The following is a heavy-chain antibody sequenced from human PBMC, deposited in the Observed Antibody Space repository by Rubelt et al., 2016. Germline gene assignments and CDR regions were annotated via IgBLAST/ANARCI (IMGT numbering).Heavy chain of an antibody. CDR1: GYTFTNYG. D-gene: IGHD3/OR15-3a*01. Sequence: QVRLVQSGAEVKKPGASVKVSCKASGYTFTNYGISWVRQAPGQGLEWMGRINPNTGGTNLAQKFQGRVTMTRDTSISTAYMELTRLTSDDTAMYYCARGLAEYDPWTGYLSSPWGQGTLVTVSS. CDR3: ARGLAEYDPWTGYLSSP. CDR2: INPNTGGT. V-gene: IGHV1-2*06. J-gene: IGHJ5*02.